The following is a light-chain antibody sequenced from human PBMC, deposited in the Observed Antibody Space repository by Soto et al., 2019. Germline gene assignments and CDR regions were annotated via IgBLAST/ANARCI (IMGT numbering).Light chain of an antibody. CDR3: QQTYSNPQT. CDR2: GAS. Sequence: DIQMTQSPPSLSASVGDRVTITCRASQSIDRHLCWYQQKPGKAPKFLIYGASSLQSGVPSRFSGSGSGTDFTLTISSLQPEDCATYYCQQTYSNPQTFGQGTKVEIK. J-gene: IGKJ1*01. CDR1: QSIDRH. V-gene: IGKV1-39*01.